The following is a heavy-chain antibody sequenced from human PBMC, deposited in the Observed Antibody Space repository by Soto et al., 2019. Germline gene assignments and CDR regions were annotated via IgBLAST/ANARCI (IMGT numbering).Heavy chain of an antibody. CDR2: IYYSGST. CDR1: GGSISSYY. V-gene: IGHV4-59*01. J-gene: IGHJ4*02. D-gene: IGHD5-18*01. Sequence: SETLSLTCTVSGGSISSYYWSWIRQPPGKGLEWIGYIYYSGSTNYNPSLKSRVTISVDTSKNQFSLKLSSVTAADTAVYYCARARGYSYGWTDYWGQGTLVTVSS. CDR3: ARARGYSYGWTDY.